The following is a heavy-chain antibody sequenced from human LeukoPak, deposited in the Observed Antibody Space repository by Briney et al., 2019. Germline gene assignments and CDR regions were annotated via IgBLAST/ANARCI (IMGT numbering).Heavy chain of an antibody. CDR3: ARELSVSGDAFDI. J-gene: IGHJ3*02. D-gene: IGHD5/OR15-5a*01. V-gene: IGHV3-21*01. Sequence: GGPLRLSCAASGFTFSSYSMNWVRQAPGKGLEWVSSISSSSSYIYYADSVKGRFTISRDNAKNSLYLQMNSLRPEDTAVYYCARELSVSGDAFDIWGQGTMVTVSS. CDR2: ISSSSSYI. CDR1: GFTFSSYS.